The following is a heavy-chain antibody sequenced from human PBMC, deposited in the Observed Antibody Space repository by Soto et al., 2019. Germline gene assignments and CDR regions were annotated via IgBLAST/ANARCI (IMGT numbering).Heavy chain of an antibody. V-gene: IGHV3-11*06. CDR1: GFTFSDWY. J-gene: IGHJ6*02. CDR3: ARGHYGLDV. Sequence: PVGSLRLSCAASGFTFSDWYMSWIRQAPGKGLEWVSYISPTGTNADYADSVKGRFTISRDNGRNSLYLQMNGLRAEDTAVYYCARGHYGLDVWGQGTTVTVSS. CDR2: ISPTGTNA.